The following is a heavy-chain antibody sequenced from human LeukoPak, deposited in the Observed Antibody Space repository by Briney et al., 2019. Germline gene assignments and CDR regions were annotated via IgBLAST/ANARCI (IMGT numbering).Heavy chain of an antibody. CDR2: IKHDGNEK. CDR1: GFTFSNYW. D-gene: IGHD2-15*01. CDR3: ARAVASNWFDP. J-gene: IGHJ5*02. Sequence: GGSLRLSCAASGFTFSNYWMSWVRQAPGKGLEWVANIKHDGNEKYYVDSVKGRFTISRDNAKNSLFLHMNSLRAEDTAVDYCARAVASNWFDPWGQGTLVTVSS. V-gene: IGHV3-7*04.